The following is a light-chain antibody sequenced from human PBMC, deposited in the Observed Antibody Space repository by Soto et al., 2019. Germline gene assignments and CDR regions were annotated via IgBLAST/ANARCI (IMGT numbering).Light chain of an antibody. J-gene: IGKJ1*01. V-gene: IGKV1-9*01. Sequence: IQLTQSPSSLSASVGDRVTITCRASQGISSYLAWYQQKPGKAPKLLIYAASTLQSGVPSRFSGSGSGTDFTLTISSLQPDDVAIYYCQQYNDYSWTFGQGTKVDIK. CDR3: QQYNDYSWT. CDR1: QGISSY. CDR2: AAS.